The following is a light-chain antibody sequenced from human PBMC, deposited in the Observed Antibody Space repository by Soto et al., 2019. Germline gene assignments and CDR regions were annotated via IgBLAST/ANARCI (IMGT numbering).Light chain of an antibody. Sequence: IVLTQSPGTLSLSPGERATLSCRASQSFSSTYIAWYQQKPGQAPRLLIYGASSRATGIPDRFSGSGSGTEFTLSISSLEPEDFAVYFCQQYGRSPPFTFGEGKNVEIK. J-gene: IGKJ2*01. CDR3: QQYGRSPPFT. V-gene: IGKV3-20*01. CDR1: QSFSSTY. CDR2: GAS.